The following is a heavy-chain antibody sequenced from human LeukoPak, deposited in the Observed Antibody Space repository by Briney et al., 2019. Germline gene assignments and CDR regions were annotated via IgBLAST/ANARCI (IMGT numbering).Heavy chain of an antibody. J-gene: IGHJ4*02. CDR1: GFTVSSNY. V-gene: IGHV3-23*01. D-gene: IGHD5-18*01. Sequence: GGSLRLSCAASGFTVSSNYMSWVRQAPGKGLEWVSAISGSGGSTYYADSVKGRFTISRDNSKNTLYLQMNSLRAEDTAVYYCAKGGGAAMACFDYWGQGTLVTVSS. CDR3: AKGGGAAMACFDY. CDR2: ISGSGGST.